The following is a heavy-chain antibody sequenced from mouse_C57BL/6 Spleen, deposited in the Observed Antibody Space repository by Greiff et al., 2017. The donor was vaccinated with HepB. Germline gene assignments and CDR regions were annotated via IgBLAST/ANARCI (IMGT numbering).Heavy chain of an antibody. CDR2: ISSGSSTI. D-gene: IGHD2-3*01. V-gene: IGHV5-17*01. J-gene: IGHJ2*01. CDR3: ARGLLLPFDY. Sequence: DVQLVESGGGLVKPGGSLKLSCAASGFTFSDYGMHWVRQAPETGLEWVAYISSGSSTIYYEDTVKGRFTISRNKAKNTLFLQMTSLSSEDTAMYYCARGLLLPFDYWGQGTTLTVSS. CDR1: GFTFSDYG.